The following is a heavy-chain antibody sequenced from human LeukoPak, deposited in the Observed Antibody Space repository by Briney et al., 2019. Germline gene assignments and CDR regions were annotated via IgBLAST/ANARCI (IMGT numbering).Heavy chain of an antibody. V-gene: IGHV3-13*01. CDR1: GCTISSYD. CDR2: IGTAGDT. Sequence: GGSLTLSCAASGCTISSYDMHWVRQATGKGLEWVSAIGTAGDTYYPGSVKGRFTISRENAKNSFYLQMNSQRAGDTAVYYCARGYCSGGSCYFSGPDAFDIWGQGTMVTVSS. CDR3: ARGYCSGGSCYFSGPDAFDI. J-gene: IGHJ3*02. D-gene: IGHD2-15*01.